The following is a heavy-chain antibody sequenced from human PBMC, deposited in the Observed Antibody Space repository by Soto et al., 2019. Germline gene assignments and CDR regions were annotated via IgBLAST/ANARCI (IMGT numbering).Heavy chain of an antibody. J-gene: IGHJ3*02. Sequence: ASVKVSCKASGYTFTSYDINWVRQATGQGLEWMGWMNPNSGNTGYAQKLQGRVTMTKNTSISTAYMELSSLRSEDTAEYYYASYSFVGVTGAFDIWGQGTMVTVS. CDR1: GYTFTSYD. D-gene: IGHD2-15*01. CDR3: ASYSFVGVTGAFDI. CDR2: MNPNSGNT. V-gene: IGHV1-8*02.